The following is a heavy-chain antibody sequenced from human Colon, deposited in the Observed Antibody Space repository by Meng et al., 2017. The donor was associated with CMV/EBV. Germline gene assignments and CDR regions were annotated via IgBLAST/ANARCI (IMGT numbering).Heavy chain of an antibody. J-gene: IGHJ5*02. CDR3: ARDSDGSGTFSYWFDP. CDR1: GGYLNDFY. V-gene: IGHV4-4*07. CDR2: IFPTGSA. D-gene: IGHD3-10*01. Sequence: VQLQESCSGLVKPSETLSLSCTVSGGYLNDFYWNWIRQPVGKGLEWIGRIFPTGSAYYNSSLNSRVTMSVDTSKNQFSLKLTSVTAADTAVYYCARDSDGSGTFSYWFDPWGQGTLVTVSS.